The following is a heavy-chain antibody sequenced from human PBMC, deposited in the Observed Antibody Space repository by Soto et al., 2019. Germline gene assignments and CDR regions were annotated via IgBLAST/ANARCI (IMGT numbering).Heavy chain of an antibody. CDR3: AKDGRHSNGFYADH. V-gene: IGHV3-13*01. CDR2: IGTAGDT. Sequence: GGSLRLSCAASGFTFSSYDMHWVRQATGKGLEWVSAIGTAGDTYYPGSVKGRFTISRENAKNSLYLQMNGLRAEDTAVYYCAKDGRHSNGFYADHWGQGTLVTVSS. D-gene: IGHD3-22*01. CDR1: GFTFSSYD. J-gene: IGHJ4*02.